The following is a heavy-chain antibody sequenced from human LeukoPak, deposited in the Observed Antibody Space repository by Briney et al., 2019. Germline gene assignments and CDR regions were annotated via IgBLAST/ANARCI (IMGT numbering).Heavy chain of an antibody. CDR2: IIPIFGTA. CDR1: GGTFSSYA. D-gene: IGHD3-3*01. J-gene: IGHJ4*02. V-gene: IGHV1-69*05. Sequence: SSVKVSCKASGGTFSSYAISWVRQAPGQGLEWMGGIIPIFGTANYAQRFQGRVTITTDESTSTAYMELSSLRSEDTAVYYCAREGPPLTIFDRRYFDYWGQGTLVTVSS. CDR3: AREGPPLTIFDRRYFDY.